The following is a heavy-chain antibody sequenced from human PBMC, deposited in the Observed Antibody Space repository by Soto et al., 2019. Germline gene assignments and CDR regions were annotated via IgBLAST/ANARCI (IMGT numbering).Heavy chain of an antibody. D-gene: IGHD2-21*02. J-gene: IGHJ4*02. CDR3: ARVPRVLTIDY. CDR2: ISHDGTNK. Sequence: QVQLVESGGGVVQPGRSLRLSCAASRFSFSDYAMHWVRQAPGKGLEWVAVISHDGTNKEYADTVKGRFTISRDNSKNTLFLQMDSLRGEDTAVYYCARVPRVLTIDYWGPGSLVTVSS. CDR1: RFSFSDYA. V-gene: IGHV3-30-3*01.